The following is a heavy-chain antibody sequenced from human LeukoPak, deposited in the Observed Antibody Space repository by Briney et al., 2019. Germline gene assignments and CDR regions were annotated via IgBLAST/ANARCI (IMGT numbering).Heavy chain of an antibody. CDR3: AKHAHDFGASRTDY. D-gene: IGHD4-17*01. J-gene: IGHJ4*02. Sequence: GGSLRLSCAASGFTVSSNYMSWVRQAPGKGLEWVSVISSGGSTYHADSVKGRFTISRDNSKNTLYLQINSLRAEDTAIYYCAKHAHDFGASRTDYWGREPVVTVSS. CDR2: ISSGGST. V-gene: IGHV3-66*01. CDR1: GFTVSSNY.